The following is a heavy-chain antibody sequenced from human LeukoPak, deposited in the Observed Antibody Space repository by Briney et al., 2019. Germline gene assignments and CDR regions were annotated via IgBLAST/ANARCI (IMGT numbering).Heavy chain of an antibody. CDR2: ISSSSSYI. CDR3: ARVTNGGYDSGNFDY. D-gene: IGHD5-12*01. CDR1: EFSVGSNY. Sequence: GGSLGLSCAASEFSVGSNYMTWVRQAPGKGLEWVSSISSSSSYIYYADSVKGRFTISRDNAKNSLYLQMNSLRAEDTAIYYCARVTNGGYDSGNFDYWGQGTLVTVSS. V-gene: IGHV3-21*01. J-gene: IGHJ4*02.